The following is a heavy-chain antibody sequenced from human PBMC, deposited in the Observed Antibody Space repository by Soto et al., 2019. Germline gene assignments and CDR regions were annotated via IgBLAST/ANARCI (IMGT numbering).Heavy chain of an antibody. D-gene: IGHD6-13*01. J-gene: IGHJ6*02. V-gene: IGHV3-21*01. CDR3: AKGSSSWYLFGYYYYYGMDV. CDR2: ISSSSTYI. CDR1: GFTFSIYS. Sequence: PGGSLRLSCAASGFTFSIYSMNWVRQAPGKGLEWVSSISSSSTYIYYADSVKGRFTISRDNSKNTLYLQMNSLRAEDTAVYYCAKGSSSWYLFGYYYYYGMDVWGQGTTVTVSS.